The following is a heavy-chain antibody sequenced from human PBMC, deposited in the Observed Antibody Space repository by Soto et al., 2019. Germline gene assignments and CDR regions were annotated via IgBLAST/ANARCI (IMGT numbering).Heavy chain of an antibody. CDR3: ARRSLLWFGEFLNWFDP. D-gene: IGHD3-10*01. CDR2: IYYSGST. CDR1: GGSISRSSYY. V-gene: IGHV4-39*01. J-gene: IGHJ5*02. Sequence: PSETLSLTCAVYGGSISRSSYYWGWIRQPPGKGLEWIGSIYYSGSTYYNPSLKSRVTISVDTSKNQFSLKLSSVTAADTAVYYCARRSLLWFGEFLNWFDPWGQGTLVTVSS.